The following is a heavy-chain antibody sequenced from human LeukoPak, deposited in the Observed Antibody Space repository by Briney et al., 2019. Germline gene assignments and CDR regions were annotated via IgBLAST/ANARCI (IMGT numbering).Heavy chain of an antibody. J-gene: IGHJ3*02. CDR2: ISYDGSNK. CDR1: GFTFSSYA. D-gene: IGHD2-2*01. Sequence: GRSLRLSCAASGFTFSSYAMHWVRQAPGKGLEWVAVISYDGSNKYYPDSVKGRFTISRDNSKNTLYLQMNSLRAEDTAVYYCARDPGYCSSTSCYPNHDAFDIWGQGTMVTVSS. V-gene: IGHV3-30*01. CDR3: ARDPGYCSSTSCYPNHDAFDI.